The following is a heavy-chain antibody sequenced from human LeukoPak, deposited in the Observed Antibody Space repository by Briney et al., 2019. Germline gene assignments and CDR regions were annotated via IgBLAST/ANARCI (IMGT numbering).Heavy chain of an antibody. CDR2: TYYRSKWYN. J-gene: IGHJ5*02. Sequence: SQTLSLTCAISGDSVSSDTAAWHWIRQSPSRGLEWLGRTYYRSKWYNDYGVSVRSRITINPDTSKNQFSLQLSSATPEDTAVYYCARGPSGSSSWFDPWGQGTLVTVSS. CDR1: GDSVSSDTAA. D-gene: IGHD6-19*01. V-gene: IGHV6-1*01. CDR3: ARGPSGSSSWFDP.